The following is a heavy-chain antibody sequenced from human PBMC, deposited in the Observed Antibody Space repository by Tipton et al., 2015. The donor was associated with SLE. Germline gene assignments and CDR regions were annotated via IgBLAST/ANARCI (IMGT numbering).Heavy chain of an antibody. CDR2: IYSSGST. CDR1: GGSISSSSYY. D-gene: IGHD2-21*01. CDR3: ARLRVISCYCDC. Sequence: TLSLTCTVSGGSISSSSYYWSWIRQPPGKGLEWIGRIYSSGSTYYNPSLKSRVTISVDTSKNQFSLKLSSVTAADTAVYYCARLRVISCYCDCWGQGTLVTVSS. V-gene: IGHV4-39*07. J-gene: IGHJ4*02.